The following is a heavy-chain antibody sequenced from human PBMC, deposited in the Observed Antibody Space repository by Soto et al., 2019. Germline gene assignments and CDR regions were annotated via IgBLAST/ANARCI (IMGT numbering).Heavy chain of an antibody. CDR1: GFPFTSFD. CDR3: AKDRGVGRSFDY. J-gene: IGHJ4*02. V-gene: IGHV3-30*18. CDR2: ISYDGSKK. D-gene: IGHD1-26*01. Sequence: QVQLVESGGGVVQPGRSLRLSCEASGFPFTSFDIHWVRQAPGKGLEWVATISYDGSKKYYPDSVKGRFSISRDNSKNMQYLQMNSLRADDTAVYYCAKDRGVGRSFDYWGQGTLVTVSS.